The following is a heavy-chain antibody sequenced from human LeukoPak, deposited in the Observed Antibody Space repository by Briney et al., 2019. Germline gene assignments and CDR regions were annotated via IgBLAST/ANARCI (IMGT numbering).Heavy chain of an antibody. V-gene: IGHV4-34*01. CDR1: GGSFSGNY. CDR3: ARVLEGSSGQHWYFDL. J-gene: IGHJ2*01. Sequence: PSETLSLTCAVYGGSFSGNYWSWIRQPPGKGLEWIGEINHSGSTNYNPSLKSRVTISVDTSKNQFSLRLSSVTAADTAVYYCARVLEGSSGQHWYFDLWGRGTLITVSS. CDR2: INHSGST. D-gene: IGHD6-19*01.